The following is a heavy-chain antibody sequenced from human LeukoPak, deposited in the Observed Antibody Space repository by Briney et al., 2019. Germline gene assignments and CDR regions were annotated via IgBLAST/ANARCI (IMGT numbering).Heavy chain of an antibody. CDR2: ISAYNGNT. D-gene: IGHD2-15*01. CDR1: GYTFTSYG. J-gene: IGHJ4*02. CDR3: ARDTSDIVVGVAADY. V-gene: IGHV1-18*01. Sequence: ASVKVSCKASGYTFTSYGISWVRQAPGQGLEWMGWISAYNGNTNYAQKLQGRVTMTTDTSTSTAYMELRSLRSDDTAVYYCARDTSDIVVGVAADYWGPGTQVTVSS.